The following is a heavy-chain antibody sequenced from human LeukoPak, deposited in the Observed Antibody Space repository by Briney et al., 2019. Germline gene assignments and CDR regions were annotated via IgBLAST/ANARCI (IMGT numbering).Heavy chain of an antibody. V-gene: IGHV4-34*01. CDR1: GVSFSGYC. Sequence: PSETLSLTCGVYGVSFSGYCWSWIRQPPGKGLEWIGEINHSGSTNYNPSLKSRVTISVDTSKNQFSLKLNSVTAADTAVYYCARGGFRAAAGTALWYWGQGTLVTVSS. J-gene: IGHJ4*02. CDR3: ARGGFRAAAGTALWY. CDR2: INHSGST. D-gene: IGHD6-13*01.